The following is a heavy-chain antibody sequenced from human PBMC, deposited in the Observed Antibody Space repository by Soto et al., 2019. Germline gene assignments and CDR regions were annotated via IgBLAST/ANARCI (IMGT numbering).Heavy chain of an antibody. V-gene: IGHV3-30-3*01. Sequence: QVQLVESGGGVVQPGRSLRLSCAASGFTFSSYAMHWVRQAPGKGLEWVAVISYDGSNKYHADSVKGRFTISRDNSKNTLYLQMNSLRAEDTAVYYCARDLGGSYAYYYYYGMDVWGQGTTVTVSS. CDR3: ARDLGGSYAYYYYYGMDV. CDR1: GFTFSSYA. D-gene: IGHD1-26*01. CDR2: ISYDGSNK. J-gene: IGHJ6*02.